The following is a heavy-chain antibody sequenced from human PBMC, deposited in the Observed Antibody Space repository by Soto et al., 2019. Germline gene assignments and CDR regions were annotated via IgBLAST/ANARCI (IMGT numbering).Heavy chain of an antibody. CDR2: INHSGST. J-gene: IGHJ5*02. CDR3: AGQGAGGWHNWFDP. Sequence: SETLSLTCTVSAGSIIFYYWTWIRQPPGTELEWIGFINHSGSTNCNPSLKSRVTISIDTSKNQFSLKLSSVTATDTAVYYCAGQGAGGWHNWFDPWGQGTLVTVSS. CDR1: AGSIIFYY. D-gene: IGHD6-19*01. V-gene: IGHV4-59*08.